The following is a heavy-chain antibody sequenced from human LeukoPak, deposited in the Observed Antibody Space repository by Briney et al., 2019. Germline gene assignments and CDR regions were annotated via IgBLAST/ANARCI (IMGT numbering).Heavy chain of an antibody. V-gene: IGHV4-59*08. J-gene: IGHJ4*02. CDR2: IYYSGST. D-gene: IGHD6-19*01. CDR1: GGSISSYY. Sequence: SETLSLTCTVSGGSISSYYWSWIRQPPGKGLEWIGYIYYSGSTNYNPSLKSRVTISVDTSKNQFSLKLSSVTAADTAVYYCARLDSSGWYWGQGTLVTVSS. CDR3: ARLDSSGWY.